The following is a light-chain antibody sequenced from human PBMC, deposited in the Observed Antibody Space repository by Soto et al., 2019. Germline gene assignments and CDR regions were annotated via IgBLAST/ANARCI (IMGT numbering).Light chain of an antibody. J-gene: IGKJ4*01. V-gene: IGKV3D-20*02. Sequence: EIVLTQSPGTLSLSPGERATLSCRASQSVSSSYLAWYQQKPGQAPRLLIYGASSRATGIPDRFSGSGSGTDFTLTISRLEPEDFAVYYCQQRSNWPRLLTFGGGTKVEIK. CDR3: QQRSNWPRLLT. CDR1: QSVSSSY. CDR2: GAS.